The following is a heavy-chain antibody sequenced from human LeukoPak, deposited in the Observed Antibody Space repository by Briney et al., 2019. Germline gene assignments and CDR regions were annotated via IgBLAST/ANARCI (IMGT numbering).Heavy chain of an antibody. CDR1: GFTFSSYG. J-gene: IGHJ4*02. Sequence: GGSLRLSCAASGFTFSSYGMHWVRQAPGKGLEWVAFIRYDGSNKYYADSVKGRFTISRDNSKNTLYLQMNSLRAEDTAVYYCAKDRNLAAAGYFDYWGQGTLVTVAS. CDR3: AKDRNLAAAGYFDY. CDR2: IRYDGSNK. V-gene: IGHV3-30*02. D-gene: IGHD6-13*01.